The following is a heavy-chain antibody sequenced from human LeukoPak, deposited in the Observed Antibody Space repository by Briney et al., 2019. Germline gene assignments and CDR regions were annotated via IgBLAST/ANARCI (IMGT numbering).Heavy chain of an antibody. CDR3: ARGLGGYSYGYNYYYYMDV. J-gene: IGHJ6*03. CDR2: INHSGTT. D-gene: IGHD5-18*01. V-gene: IGHV4-34*01. Sequence: SETLSLTCAVYSGSFSGYYWSWIRQAPGKGLEWIGEINHSGTTNYNPSLRTRVTISVDTSKNQFSLKLSSVTAADTAVYYCARGLGGYSYGYNYYYYMDVWGKGTTVTVSS. CDR1: SGSFSGYY.